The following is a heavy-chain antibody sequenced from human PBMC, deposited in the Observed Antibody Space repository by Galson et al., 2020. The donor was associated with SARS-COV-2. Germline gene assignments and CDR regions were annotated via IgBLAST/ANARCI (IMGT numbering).Heavy chain of an antibody. D-gene: IGHD6-13*01. Sequence: TGGSLRLSCAASGFTFSSYAMSWVRQAPGKGLEWISVISGSGGSTYYADSVKGRFTISRDSSKNTLYLQMNSLRAEDTAVYYCVKDEQQNYAIEGFRYYGMDVWGQGTTVTVSS. CDR3: VKDEQQNYAIEGFRYYGMDV. CDR1: GFTFSSYA. CDR2: ISGSGGST. V-gene: IGHV3-23*01. J-gene: IGHJ6*02.